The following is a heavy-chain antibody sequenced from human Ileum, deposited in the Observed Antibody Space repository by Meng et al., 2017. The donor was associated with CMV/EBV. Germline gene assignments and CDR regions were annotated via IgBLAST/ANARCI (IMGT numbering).Heavy chain of an antibody. V-gene: IGHV4-34*01. CDR1: DSPFSAYY. Sequence: CAVHDSPFSAYYWNWIRQPTGKGLEWIGEINHSGSTKYNPSLKSRVSISVDTSENQFSLKLTSVTAADTAVYYCARGCTNDVCYFDYWGQGTLVTVSS. CDR2: INHSGST. J-gene: IGHJ4*02. CDR3: ARGCTNDVCYFDY. D-gene: IGHD2-8*01.